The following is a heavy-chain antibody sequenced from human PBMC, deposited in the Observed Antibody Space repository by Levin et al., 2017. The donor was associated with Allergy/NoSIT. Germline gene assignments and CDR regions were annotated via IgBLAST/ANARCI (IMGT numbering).Heavy chain of an antibody. J-gene: IGHJ4*02. Sequence: KSGGSLRLSCSVSGGSISTDTYYWGWIRQPPGKGLEWIGSINYSGRTYYNPSLKSRVTMSVDTSKNQFSLKLTSVTAADTAVFYCARHERFEWLLNPPHYWGQGTLVTVSS. CDR3: ARHERFEWLLNPPHY. D-gene: IGHD3-9*01. CDR2: INYSGRT. CDR1: GGSISTDTYY. V-gene: IGHV4-39*01.